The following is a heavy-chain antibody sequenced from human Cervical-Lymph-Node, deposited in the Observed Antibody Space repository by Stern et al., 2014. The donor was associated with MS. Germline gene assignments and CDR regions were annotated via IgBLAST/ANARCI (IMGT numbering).Heavy chain of an antibody. Sequence: QMQLVQSGAELKKPASSVKVSCKAFGGTFSSYTLSWVRQAPGQGLEWMGRSTPIFGTASYAQKFQDRVTITADKFTSKAYMALNSLRSEDTAVYYCAREALLGGNYYALDVWGQGTTVTVSS. CDR1: GGTFSSYT. CDR2: STPIFGTA. J-gene: IGHJ6*02. CDR3: AREALLGGNYYALDV. V-gene: IGHV1-69*06. D-gene: IGHD2-15*01.